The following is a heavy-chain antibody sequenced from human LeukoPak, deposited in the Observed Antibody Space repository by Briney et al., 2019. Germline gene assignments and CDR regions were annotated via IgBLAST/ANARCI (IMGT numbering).Heavy chain of an antibody. V-gene: IGHV3-30*18. D-gene: IGHD3-22*01. J-gene: IGHJ4*02. CDR1: GFTFRTYG. CDR3: AKDGRITMIVVPSHLDY. CDR2: ISYDGSNK. Sequence: PGGSLRLSCAASGFTFRTYGIHWVRQAPGKGLEWVAVISYDGSNKYYADSVKGRFTISRDNSKNTLYLQMNSLRAEDTAVYYCAKDGRITMIVVPSHLDYWGQGTLVTVSS.